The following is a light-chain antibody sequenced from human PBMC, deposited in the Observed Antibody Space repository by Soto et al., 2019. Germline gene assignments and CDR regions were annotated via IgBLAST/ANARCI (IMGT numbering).Light chain of an antibody. CDR1: SSYVGSYNR. CDR2: EVN. V-gene: IGLV2-18*02. J-gene: IGLJ1*01. Sequence: QSVLTQPPSVSGSPGQSVTISCTGTSSYVGSYNRVSWYQQTPGTAPKLMIYEVNNRPSGVPDRFSGSKSGNTASLTISGLQAEDEADYYCSSYRRSTTSALGTATNVT. CDR3: SSYRRSTTSA.